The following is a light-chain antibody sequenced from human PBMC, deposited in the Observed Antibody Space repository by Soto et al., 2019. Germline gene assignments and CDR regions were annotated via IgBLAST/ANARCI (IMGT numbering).Light chain of an antibody. CDR1: SSDVGGYKF. J-gene: IGLJ1*01. CDR2: EVN. Sequence: QSVLTQPPSASGSPRQSVTISCTGTSSDVGGYKFVSWYQHHPGKAPKLLIFEVNKRPSGVPDRFSGSKSGNTASLTVSGLQVEDEADYYCCSYTTTSSYVFGTGTKLTVL. CDR3: CSYTTTSSYV. V-gene: IGLV2-8*01.